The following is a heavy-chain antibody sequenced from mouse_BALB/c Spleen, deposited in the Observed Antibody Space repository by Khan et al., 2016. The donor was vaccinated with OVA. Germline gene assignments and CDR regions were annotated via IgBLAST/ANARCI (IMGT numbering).Heavy chain of an antibody. Sequence: QIQLVQSGTELARPGASVKLSCKASGYIFIDYNINWVKQRTGQGLEWIGEISPGSGNTYYNEKFKGKATLTADKSSSTAYMQLSSLTSEDSAVYCCARDWGSWFPYWGQGTLVTVSA. CDR1: GYIFIDYN. V-gene: IGHV1-77*01. CDR2: ISPGSGNT. D-gene: IGHD3-1*01. CDR3: ARDWGSWFPY. J-gene: IGHJ3*01.